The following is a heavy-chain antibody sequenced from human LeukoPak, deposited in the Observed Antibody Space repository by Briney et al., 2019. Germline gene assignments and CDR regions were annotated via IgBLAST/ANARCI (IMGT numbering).Heavy chain of an antibody. D-gene: IGHD2-8*01. CDR1: GGTFSSYA. CDR3: ARDCTNGVCSLYYYGMDV. J-gene: IGHJ6*02. CDR2: IIPILGIA. Sequence: GSSVKVSCKASGGTFSSYAISWVRQAPGQGLEWMGRIIPILGIANYAQKFQGRVTITADKSTSTAYMELSSLRSEDPAVYYCARDCTNGVCSLYYYGMDVWGQGTTVTVSS. V-gene: IGHV1-69*04.